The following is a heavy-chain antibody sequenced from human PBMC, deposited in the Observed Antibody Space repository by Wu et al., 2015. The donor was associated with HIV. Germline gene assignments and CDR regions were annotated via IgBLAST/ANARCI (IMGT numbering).Heavy chain of an antibody. V-gene: IGHV1-18*01. D-gene: IGHD2-2*02. Sequence: QVQLVQSGAEVKKPGASVKVSCKAAGYTFNSYGISWVRQAPGQGLEWMGWISAYNGNTNYAQKLQGRVTMTTDTSTSTAYMELRSLRSDDTAVYYCAREAAGYCSSTSCYRGWFDPWGQGTLVTVSS. CDR1: GYTFNSYG. CDR2: ISAYNGNT. CDR3: AREAAGYCSSTSCYRGWFDP. J-gene: IGHJ5*02.